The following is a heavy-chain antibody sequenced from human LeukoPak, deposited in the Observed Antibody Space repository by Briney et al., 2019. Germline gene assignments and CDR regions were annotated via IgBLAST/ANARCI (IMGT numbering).Heavy chain of an antibody. CDR1: GYSFTSYW. CDR2: IYPGDSDT. Sequence: GESLKISCKGSGYSFTSYWIGWVRQMPGKGLEWMGIIYPGDSDTRYSPSFQGQVTISADKSISTAYLQWSSLKASDTAMYYCARLPGISSSWSNFFDYWGQGTLVTVSS. J-gene: IGHJ4*02. D-gene: IGHD6-13*01. CDR3: ARLPGISSSWSNFFDY. V-gene: IGHV5-51*01.